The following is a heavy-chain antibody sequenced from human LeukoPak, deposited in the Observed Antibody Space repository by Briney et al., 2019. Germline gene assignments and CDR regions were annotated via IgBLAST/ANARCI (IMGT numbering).Heavy chain of an antibody. CDR1: GGSISSYY. V-gene: IGHV4-59*01. Sequence: NPSETLSLTCTVSGGSISSYYWSWIRQPPGKGLEWIGYIYYSGSTNYNPSLKSRVTISVDTSKNQFSLKLSSVTAADTAVYYCARAPNYYDSSGYSALYWYFDLWGRGTLVTVSS. J-gene: IGHJ2*01. D-gene: IGHD3-22*01. CDR2: IYYSGST. CDR3: ARAPNYYDSSGYSALYWYFDL.